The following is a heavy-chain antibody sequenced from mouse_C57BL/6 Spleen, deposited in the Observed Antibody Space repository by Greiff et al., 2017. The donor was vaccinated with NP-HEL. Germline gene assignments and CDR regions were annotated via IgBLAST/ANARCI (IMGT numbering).Heavy chain of an antibody. J-gene: IGHJ4*01. CDR1: GYAFSSYW. D-gene: IGHD1-1*01. Sequence: QVQLQQSGAELVKPGASVKISCKASGYAFSSYWMNWVKQRPGKGLEWIGQIYPGDGDTNYNGKFKGKATLTADKSSSTAYMQLSSLTSEDSAVYFCASEDYGSSYRNAMDYWDQGTSVTVSS. CDR3: ASEDYGSSYRNAMDY. V-gene: IGHV1-80*01. CDR2: IYPGDGDT.